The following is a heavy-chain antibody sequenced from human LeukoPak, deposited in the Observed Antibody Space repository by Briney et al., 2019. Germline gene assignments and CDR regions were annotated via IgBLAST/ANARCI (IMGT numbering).Heavy chain of an antibody. V-gene: IGHV3-23*01. Sequence: GGSLRLSCAASGFTFSSYAMSWVRQAPGKGLEWVSAISGSGGSTYYADSVKGRFTISRDNSKNTLYLQMKRLRAEDKGVYYCAKDRASIFGVVIPTGGFHYWGQGTLVTVSS. CDR2: ISGSGGST. CDR3: AKDRASIFGVVIPTGGFHY. D-gene: IGHD3-3*01. J-gene: IGHJ4*02. CDR1: GFTFSSYA.